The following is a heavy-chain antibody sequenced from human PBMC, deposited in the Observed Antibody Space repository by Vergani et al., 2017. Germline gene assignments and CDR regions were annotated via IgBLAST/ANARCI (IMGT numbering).Heavy chain of an antibody. J-gene: IGHJ4*02. CDR1: GGSFSGYY. Sequence: QVQLQQWGAGLLKPSETLSLTCAVYGGSFSGYYWSWIRQPPGKGLEWIGEINHSGSTNYNPSLKSRVTISVDTSKNQFSLKLSSVTAADTAVYYCARGVGYCSGGSCYYLDDWGQGTLVTVSS. CDR2: INHSGST. CDR3: ARGVGYCSGGSCYYLDD. V-gene: IGHV4-34*01. D-gene: IGHD2-15*01.